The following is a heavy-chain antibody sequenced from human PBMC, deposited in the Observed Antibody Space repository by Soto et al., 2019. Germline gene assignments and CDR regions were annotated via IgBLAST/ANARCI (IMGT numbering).Heavy chain of an antibody. Sequence: QVQLVQSGAEVKKPVSSVKVSCKASGGTFSSYAISWVRQAPGQGLEWMGGIIPIFGTANYAQKFQGRVTITADESTSTAYMELSSLRSEDTAVYYCARGTYDILTGYYLYYYYGMDVWGQGTTVTVSS. CDR2: IIPIFGTA. CDR3: ARGTYDILTGYYLYYYYGMDV. CDR1: GGTFSSYA. V-gene: IGHV1-69*01. D-gene: IGHD3-9*01. J-gene: IGHJ6*02.